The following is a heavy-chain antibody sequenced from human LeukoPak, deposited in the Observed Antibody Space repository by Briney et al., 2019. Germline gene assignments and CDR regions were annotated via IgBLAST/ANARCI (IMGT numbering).Heavy chain of an antibody. Sequence: SETLSLTCTVSGGSISSYYWSWIRQPPGKGLEWIGEINHSGGTNYNPSLKSRVTISVDTSKNQFSLKLSSVTAADTAVYYCARGPFEYSSGWYPNYYYYYGMDVWGQGTTVTVSS. J-gene: IGHJ6*02. D-gene: IGHD6-19*01. CDR3: ARGPFEYSSGWYPNYYYYYGMDV. CDR2: INHSGGT. CDR1: GGSISSYY. V-gene: IGHV4-34*01.